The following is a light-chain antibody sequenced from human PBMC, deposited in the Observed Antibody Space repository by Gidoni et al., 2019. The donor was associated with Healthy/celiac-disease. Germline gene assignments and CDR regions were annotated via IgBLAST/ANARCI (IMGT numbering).Light chain of an antibody. CDR3: QQYNSYSWT. V-gene: IGKV1-5*03. Sequence: DIQMTQSPSTLSASVGDRVTITCRASQSISSWLAWYQQKPGKAPKLLIYKESSLASGVPSRFSGSGSGTEFALTISSLQPDDFATYYFQQYNSYSWTFGQGTKVEIK. J-gene: IGKJ1*01. CDR1: QSISSW. CDR2: KES.